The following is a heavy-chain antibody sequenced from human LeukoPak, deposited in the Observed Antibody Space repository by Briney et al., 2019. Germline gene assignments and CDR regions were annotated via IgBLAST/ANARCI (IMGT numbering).Heavy chain of an antibody. J-gene: IGHJ6*03. Sequence: GASVKVSCKASGYTFTSYAMNWVRQAPGQGLEWMGWINPNSGGTNYAQKFQGRVTMTRDTSISTAYMELSRLRSDDTAVYYCASYVDTATPNPYYYYYYYMDVWGKGTTVTVSS. CDR1: GYTFTSYA. D-gene: IGHD5-18*01. V-gene: IGHV1-2*02. CDR2: INPNSGGT. CDR3: ASYVDTATPNPYYYYYYYMDV.